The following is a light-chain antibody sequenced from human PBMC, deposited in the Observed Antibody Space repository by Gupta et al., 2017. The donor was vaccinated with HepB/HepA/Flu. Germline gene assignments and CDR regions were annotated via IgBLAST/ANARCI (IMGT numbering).Light chain of an antibody. Sequence: EIQMNQAPSSLSASVGDRVTITCRARQRISKYLYWYQQKPGKAPILLIYDASRGQSGVPSRFSGSGSGTEFTLTISSRQPEDFATYYCQQRNISPRTFGQGTXVEIK. CDR2: DAS. J-gene: IGKJ1*01. V-gene: IGKV1-39*01. CDR3: QQRNISPRT. CDR1: QRISKY.